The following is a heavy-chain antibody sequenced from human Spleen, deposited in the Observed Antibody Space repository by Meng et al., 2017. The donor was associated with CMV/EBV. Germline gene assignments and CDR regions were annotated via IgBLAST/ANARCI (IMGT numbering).Heavy chain of an antibody. V-gene: IGHV4-34*01. CDR1: GGSFSGFY. J-gene: IGHJ4*02. Sequence: QVQLQQWSAGLLKPSETLSLTCAVYGGSFSGFYWHWIRQPPGKGLEWIGEINHSGSTNYNPSLKNRVTISVDTSKNQFSLKLSSVTAADTAVYYCARSDGRIAPGHYWGQGTLVTVSS. D-gene: IGHD5-18*01. CDR2: INHSGST. CDR3: ARSDGRIAPGHY.